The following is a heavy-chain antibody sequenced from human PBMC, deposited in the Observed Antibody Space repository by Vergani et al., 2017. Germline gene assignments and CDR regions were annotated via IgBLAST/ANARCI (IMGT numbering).Heavy chain of an antibody. CDR2: ISYEASNQ. J-gene: IGHJ6*02. V-gene: IGHV3-30*18. Sequence: QVQLVESGGGVVRPGRSLRLSCEASGFAFSSYGMHWVRQAPGRGLEWVAVISYEASNQHYTDAVKGRFTISRDNSKNTVFLEMNSLRPEDTAVYYCANSYCSSLSCYAFYGMEVWGQGTTVTVSS. D-gene: IGHD2-2*01. CDR3: ANSYCSSLSCYAFYGMEV. CDR1: GFAFSSYG.